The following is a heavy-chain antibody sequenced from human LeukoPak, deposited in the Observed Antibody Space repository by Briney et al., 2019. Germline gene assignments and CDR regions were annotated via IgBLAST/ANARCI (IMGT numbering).Heavy chain of an antibody. J-gene: IGHJ6*02. CDR2: ISYDGSNK. Sequence: PGGSLRLSCAASGFTFNNYAMSWVRQAPGKGLEWEAVISYDGSNKYYADSVKGRFTISRDNSKNTLYLQMNSLRAEDTAVYYCARAYYYYGMDVWGQGTTVTVSS. CDR3: ARAYYYYGMDV. V-gene: IGHV3-30*04. CDR1: GFTFNNYA.